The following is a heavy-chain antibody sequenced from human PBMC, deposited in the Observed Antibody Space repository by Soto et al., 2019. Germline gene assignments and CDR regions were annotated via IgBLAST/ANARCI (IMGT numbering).Heavy chain of an antibody. J-gene: IGHJ4*02. CDR1: GFTFSTYA. CDR2: ISGSGNRT. CDR3: AKGLRLHFDY. D-gene: IGHD4-17*01. V-gene: IGHV3-23*01. Sequence: RLSCAASGFTFSTYAMSWVRQAPGKGLEWVSGISGSGNRTYYADSVKGRFTISRDNSKDTLYLQMNGLRADDTAVYYCAKGLRLHFDYWGQGXQVTVYS.